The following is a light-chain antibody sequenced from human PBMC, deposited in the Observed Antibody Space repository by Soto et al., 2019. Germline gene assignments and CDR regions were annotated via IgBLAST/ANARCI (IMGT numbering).Light chain of an antibody. J-gene: IGKJ2*01. V-gene: IGKV3-15*01. CDR3: QQYNNWPYT. CDR2: RAS. CDR1: QHVSSN. Sequence: EIVMTQSPATLSVSPGGSATLSCRASQHVSSNFAWYRQKPGQAPTLLIYRASTRATGIPVRFSGSGSGTVFTLTISSLQSEDFAVYYCQQYNNWPYTFGQGTKLEIK.